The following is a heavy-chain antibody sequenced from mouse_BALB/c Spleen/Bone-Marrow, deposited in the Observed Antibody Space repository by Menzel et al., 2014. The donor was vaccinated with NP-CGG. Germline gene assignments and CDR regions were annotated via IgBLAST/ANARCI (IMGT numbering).Heavy chain of an antibody. CDR2: ISYSGST. D-gene: IGHD1-1*01. V-gene: IGHV3-8*02. CDR3: ASPLITTVVAPFAY. CDR1: GDSITSGY. J-gene: IGHJ3*01. Sequence: EVKLVESGPSLVKPSQTLSLTCSVTGDSITSGYWNWIRKFPGNKLEYMGYISYSGSTYYNPSLKSRISITRDTSKNXYYLQLNSVTTEDTATYYCASPLITTVVAPFAYWGQGTLVTVSA.